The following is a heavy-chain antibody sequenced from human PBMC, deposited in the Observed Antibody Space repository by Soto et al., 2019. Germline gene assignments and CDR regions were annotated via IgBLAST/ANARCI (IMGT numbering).Heavy chain of an antibody. D-gene: IGHD6-13*01. J-gene: IGHJ4*02. CDR1: GFTFSGSA. CDR3: TRGVSSSSWYDY. V-gene: IGHV3-73*01. Sequence: GSLRLSCAASGFTFSGSAMHWVRQASGKGLEWVGRIRSKANSYATAYAASVKGRFTISRDDSKNTAYLQMNSLKTEDTAVYYCTRGVSSSSWYDYWGQGTLVTVSS. CDR2: IRSKANSYAT.